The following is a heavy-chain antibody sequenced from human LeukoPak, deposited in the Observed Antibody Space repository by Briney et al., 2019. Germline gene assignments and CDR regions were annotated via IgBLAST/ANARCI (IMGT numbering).Heavy chain of an antibody. Sequence: KPSETLSLTCAVYGGSFSGYYWSWIRQPPGKGLEWIGEINHSGSTNYNPSLKSRVTISVDTSKNQFSLKVSSVTAADTAVYYCARGSSWSRYNWFDPWGQGTLVTVSS. D-gene: IGHD6-13*01. CDR2: INHSGST. CDR3: ARGSSWSRYNWFDP. V-gene: IGHV4-34*01. J-gene: IGHJ5*02. CDR1: GGSFSGYY.